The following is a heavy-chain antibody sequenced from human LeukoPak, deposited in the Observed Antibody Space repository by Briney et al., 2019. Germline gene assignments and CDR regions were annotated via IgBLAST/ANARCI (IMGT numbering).Heavy chain of an antibody. CDR2: IIPIFGTA. CDR1: GGTFSSYA. D-gene: IGHD3-22*01. Sequence: PVKVSCKASGGTFSSYAISWVRQAPGQGLEWMGGIIPIFGTANYAQKFQGRVTITADESTSTAYMELSSLRSEDTAVYYCARDDSSGYYYFDYWGQGTLVTVSS. CDR3: ARDDSSGYYYFDY. J-gene: IGHJ4*02. V-gene: IGHV1-69*13.